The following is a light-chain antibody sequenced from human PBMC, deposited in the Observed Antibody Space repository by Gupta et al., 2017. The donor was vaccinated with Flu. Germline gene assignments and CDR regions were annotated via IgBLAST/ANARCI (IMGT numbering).Light chain of an antibody. CDR1: SGAVTSGYY. J-gene: IGLJ1*01. V-gene: IGLV7-43*01. CDR2: STS. CDR3: LLYYGGALYV. Sequence: SSGAVTSGYYPNGFQQKPGQAPRALIYSTSNKHPWTPARFSGSLLGGKAALTLSGVQPEDEDEYYCLLYYGGALYVFGTGTKVTVL.